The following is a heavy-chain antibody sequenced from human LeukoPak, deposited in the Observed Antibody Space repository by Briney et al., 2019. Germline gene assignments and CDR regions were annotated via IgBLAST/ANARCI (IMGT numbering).Heavy chain of an antibody. D-gene: IGHD2-2*01. V-gene: IGHV4-34*01. CDR3: ARGRGRYCSSTSCYSSWFDP. CDR2: INHSGST. J-gene: IGHJ5*02. Sequence: SETLSLTCAVYGGSFSGYYWSWIRQPPGKGLEWIGEINHSGSTNYNPSLKRRVTISVDTSKNQFSLKLSSVTAADTAVYYCARGRGRYCSSTSCYSSWFDPWGPGTLVTVSS. CDR1: GGSFSGYY.